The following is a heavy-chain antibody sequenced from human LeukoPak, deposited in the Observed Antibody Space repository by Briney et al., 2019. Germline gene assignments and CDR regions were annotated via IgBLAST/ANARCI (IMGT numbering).Heavy chain of an antibody. CDR1: GDSISSSDYS. V-gene: IGHV4-30-2*01. Sequence: PSETLSLTCAVSGDSISSSDYSWSWIRQPRGKGLEWIVYIYHSGSTYYSPSLRSRVTISVDRSKNQFSLKLSSVTAADTAVYYCARGYYYDSSGYYDYWGQGTLVTVSS. CDR3: ARGYYYDSSGYYDY. CDR2: IYHSGST. J-gene: IGHJ4*02. D-gene: IGHD3-22*01.